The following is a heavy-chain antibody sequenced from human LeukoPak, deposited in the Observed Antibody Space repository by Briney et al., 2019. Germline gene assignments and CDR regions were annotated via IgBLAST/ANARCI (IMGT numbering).Heavy chain of an antibody. D-gene: IGHD3-22*01. CDR3: AKGYYYDSSGYPFDY. V-gene: IGHV3-30*02. CDR1: GFIFSSYG. Sequence: GRSLRLSCAASGFIFSSYGMNWVRQAPGKGLEWVACIRYDGSNDYYADSVKGRFTISRDNSKNTVYLQMNSLRAEDTAVYYCAKGYYYDSSGYPFDYWGQGTLVTVSS. J-gene: IGHJ4*02. CDR2: IRYDGSND.